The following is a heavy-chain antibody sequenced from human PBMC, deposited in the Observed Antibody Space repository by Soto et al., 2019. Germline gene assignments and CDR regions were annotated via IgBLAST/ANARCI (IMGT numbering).Heavy chain of an antibody. Sequence: QVQLVESGGGVVQPGRSLRLSCAASGFTFSSYGMHWVRQAPGKGLEWVAVISYDGSNKYYADSVKGRFTISRDNSKNTLYLQMNSLRAEDTAVYYCAKPANSGYVNGWFDPWGQGTLVTVSS. V-gene: IGHV3-30*18. CDR1: GFTFSSYG. CDR2: ISYDGSNK. CDR3: AKPANSGYVNGWFDP. J-gene: IGHJ5*02. D-gene: IGHD5-12*01.